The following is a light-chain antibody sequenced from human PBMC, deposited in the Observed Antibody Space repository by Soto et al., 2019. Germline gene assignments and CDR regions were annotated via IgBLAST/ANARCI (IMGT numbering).Light chain of an antibody. V-gene: IGLV1-51*02. J-gene: IGLJ2*01. CDR2: ENN. CDR3: GTWESRLSNGV. Sequence: QAVVTQPPSVSAAPGQTVTISCSGSRSNIGNNYVSWYQQLPGTAPKLLIYENNKRPSGISDRFFGSKSGTSATLGITGLQTGDEADYYCGTWESRLSNGVFGGGTKLTVL. CDR1: RSNIGNNY.